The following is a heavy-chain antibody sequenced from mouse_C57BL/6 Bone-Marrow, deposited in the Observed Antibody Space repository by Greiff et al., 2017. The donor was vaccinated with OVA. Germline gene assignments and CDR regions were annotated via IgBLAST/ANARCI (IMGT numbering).Heavy chain of an antibody. V-gene: IGHV1-81*01. D-gene: IGHD1-2*01. CDR1: GYTFTSYG. J-gene: IGHJ2*01. Sequence: QVQLQQSGAELARPGASVKLSCKASGYTFTSYGISWVKQRPGPGLEWIGEIYPRSGNTYYNEKFKGKATLTADKSSSTANMVLRSLTAEDSADYFSTRTLLRHRPNFDYWGQGTTLTVSS. CDR2: IYPRSGNT. CDR3: TRTLLRHRPNFDY.